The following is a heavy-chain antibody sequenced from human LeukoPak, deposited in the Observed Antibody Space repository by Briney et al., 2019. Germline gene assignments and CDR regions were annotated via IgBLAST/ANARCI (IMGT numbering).Heavy chain of an antibody. CDR2: ISGSAGST. CDR1: GFTFSSYA. Sequence: QPGGSLRLSCAASGFTFSSYAMTWVRQAPGKGLEWVSAISGSAGSTYYADSVKGRFTISRDNSKNTLYLQINSLRAEDTAVYYCAKDSTYCSGGSCYLPDTFDIWGQGTIVTVSS. V-gene: IGHV3-23*01. CDR3: AKDSTYCSGGSCYLPDTFDI. D-gene: IGHD2-15*01. J-gene: IGHJ3*02.